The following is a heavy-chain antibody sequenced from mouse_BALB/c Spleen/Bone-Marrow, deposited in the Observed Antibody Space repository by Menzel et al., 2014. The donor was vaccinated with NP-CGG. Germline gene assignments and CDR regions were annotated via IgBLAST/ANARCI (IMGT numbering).Heavy chain of an antibody. J-gene: IGHJ1*01. CDR2: IDPYYGDT. CDR3: ARRAGYGNPWYFDV. D-gene: IGHD2-1*01. V-gene: IGHV1-39*01. CDR1: GYSFTGYN. Sequence: EVQLRQSGPELEKPGASVKISCKASGYSFTGYNMNWVKQSNGKSLEWIGNIDPYYGDTSYNQKFKGKATLTVDKSSSTAYMQLKSLTSEDSAVYYCARRAGYGNPWYFDVWGAGTTVTVSS.